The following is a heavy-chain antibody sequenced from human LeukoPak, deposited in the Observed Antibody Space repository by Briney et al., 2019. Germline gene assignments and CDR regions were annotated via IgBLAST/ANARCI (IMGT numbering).Heavy chain of an antibody. CDR3: ARGRYFDWLSLDY. CDR1: GGSISSYY. V-gene: IGHV4-59*01. Sequence: SETLSLTCTVSGGSISSYYWSGIRQPPGKGLEWIGYIYYSGSTNYNPSLKSRVTISVDTSKNQFSLKLSSVTAADTAVYYCARGRYFDWLSLDYWGQGTLVTVSS. CDR2: IYYSGST. D-gene: IGHD3-9*01. J-gene: IGHJ4*02.